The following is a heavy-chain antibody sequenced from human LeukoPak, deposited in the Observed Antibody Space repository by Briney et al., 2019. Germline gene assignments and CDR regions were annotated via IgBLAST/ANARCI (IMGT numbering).Heavy chain of an antibody. CDR3: AKRRDGYPYYFDY. CDR1: GFTFSSYG. Sequence: GGSLRLSCAASGFTFSSYGMHWVRQAPGKGLEWVAFIRYDGSNKYYADSVKGRFTISRDNSKNTLYLQMNSLRAEDTAVYYCAKRRDGYPYYFDYWGQGTLVTVSS. V-gene: IGHV3-30*02. J-gene: IGHJ4*02. CDR2: IRYDGSNK. D-gene: IGHD5-24*01.